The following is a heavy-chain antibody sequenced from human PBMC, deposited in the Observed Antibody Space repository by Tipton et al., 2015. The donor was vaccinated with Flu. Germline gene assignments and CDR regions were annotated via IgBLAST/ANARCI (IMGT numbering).Heavy chain of an antibody. V-gene: IGHV4-39*07. Sequence: TLSLTCTVSGGSIRSSSDYWGWLRQPPGKGLEWIGTIYSSGTTYYNPSLKSRVTISVDTSKNQFSLKLSSVTAADTAVYYCARANYDILTGYPWGSVGWFDPWGQGTLVTVSS. CDR1: GGSIRSSSDY. J-gene: IGHJ5*02. CDR2: IYSSGTT. CDR3: ARANYDILTGYPWGSVGWFDP. D-gene: IGHD3-9*01.